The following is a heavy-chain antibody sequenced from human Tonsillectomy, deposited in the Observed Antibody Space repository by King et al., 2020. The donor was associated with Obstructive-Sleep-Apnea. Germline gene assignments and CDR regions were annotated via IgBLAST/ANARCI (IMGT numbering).Heavy chain of an antibody. CDR2: IYYSGST. D-gene: IGHD2/OR15-2a*01. CDR3: AGLRGTEYRATYYYFDL. CDR1: GGSISSYY. J-gene: IGHJ2*01. Sequence: QLQESGPGLVKPSETLSLTCTVSGGSISSYYWSWIRQPPGKGLEWIGYIYYSGSTNYNPSLKSRVTISVDTSENQFSLKLSSWTAADAAVYYCAGLRGTEYRATYYYFDLWGRGTLVTVSS. V-gene: IGHV4-59*08.